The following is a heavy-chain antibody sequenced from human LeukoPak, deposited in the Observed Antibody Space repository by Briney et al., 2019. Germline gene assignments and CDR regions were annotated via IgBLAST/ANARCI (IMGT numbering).Heavy chain of an antibody. J-gene: IGHJ3*02. CDR2: INSDGSST. CDR1: GFTFSSYW. Sequence: GGSLRLSCAASGFTFSSYWMPWVRHAPGKGLVWVSRINSDGSSTSYADSVKGRFTISRDNAKNTLYLQMNSLRAEDTAVYYCATSTMVRGVPWRAFDIWGQGTMVTVSS. D-gene: IGHD3-10*01. V-gene: IGHV3-74*01. CDR3: ATSTMVRGVPWRAFDI.